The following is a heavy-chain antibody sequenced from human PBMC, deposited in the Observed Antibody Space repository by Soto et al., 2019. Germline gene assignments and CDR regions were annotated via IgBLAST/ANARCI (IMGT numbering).Heavy chain of an antibody. D-gene: IGHD2-8*01. J-gene: IGHJ1*01. CDR1: GFTLSNYG. CDR3: AKDWGYCTNDGCYEYFQD. CDR2: ISGSDGST. Sequence: EVQLLESGGGLVQPGGSLRLSCAASGFTLSNYGMNWVRQAPGKGLEWVSGISGSDGSTYYADSVKGRFTISRDNSKNTLYLQMNSLRAEDTAVYYCAKDWGYCTNDGCYEYFQDWGQGTLLTVSS. V-gene: IGHV3-23*01.